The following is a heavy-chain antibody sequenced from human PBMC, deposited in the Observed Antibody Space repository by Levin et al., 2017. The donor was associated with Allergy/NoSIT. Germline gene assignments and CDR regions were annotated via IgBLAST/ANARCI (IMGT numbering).Heavy chain of an antibody. CDR1: GFTFSSYG. Sequence: GGSLRLSCAASGFTFSSYGMHWVRQAPGKGLEWVAVISYDGSNKYYADSVKGRFTISRDNSKNTLYLQMNSLRAEDTAVYYCAKGTRKWEHFDYWGQGTLVTVSS. CDR3: AKGTRKWEHFDY. J-gene: IGHJ4*02. D-gene: IGHD1-26*01. CDR2: ISYDGSNK. V-gene: IGHV3-30*18.